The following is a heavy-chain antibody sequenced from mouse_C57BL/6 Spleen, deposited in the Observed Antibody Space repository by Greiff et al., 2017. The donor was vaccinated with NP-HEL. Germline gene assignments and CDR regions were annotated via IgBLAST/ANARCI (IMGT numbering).Heavy chain of an antibody. Sequence: QVHVKQSGAELVRPGSSVKLSCKASGYTFTSYWMHWVKQRPIQGLEWIGNIDPSDSETHYNQKFKDKATLTVDKSSSTAYMQLSSLTSEDSAVYYCARGGFYYGNYEGYFDYWGQGTTLTVSS. D-gene: IGHD2-1*01. CDR1: GYTFTSYW. J-gene: IGHJ2*01. CDR3: ARGGFYYGNYEGYFDY. V-gene: IGHV1-52*01. CDR2: IDPSDSET.